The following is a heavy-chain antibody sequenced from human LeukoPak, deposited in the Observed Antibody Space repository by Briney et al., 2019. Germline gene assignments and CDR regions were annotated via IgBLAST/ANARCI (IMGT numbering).Heavy chain of an antibody. CDR1: GFTFSNYA. D-gene: IGHD6-13*01. CDR3: AKDGAAAGNDAFDI. CDR2: ISVSGGST. J-gene: IGHJ3*02. Sequence: PGGSLRLSCAASGFTFSNYAMSWVRQAPGEGLEWVSSISVSGGSTFYADSVKGRFTISRDNSKNTLYLQMDSLRAEDTAVYYCAKDGAAAGNDAFDIWGQGTMVTVSS. V-gene: IGHV3-23*01.